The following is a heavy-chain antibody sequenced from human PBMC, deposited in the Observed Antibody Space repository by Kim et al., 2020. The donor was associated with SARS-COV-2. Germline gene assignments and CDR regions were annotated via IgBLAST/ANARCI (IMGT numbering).Heavy chain of an antibody. J-gene: IGHJ4*02. V-gene: IGHV4-34*01. D-gene: IGHD1-26*01. CDR2: ISQSGST. Sequence: SETLSLTCAVYSGSFSDYHWTWVRQPPGKGLQWIGEISQSGSTNYNPSLKSRVTILVDTSKSQFSLKLNSVTAADTAVYYCARGRKVGLSGGLDGWGQGTLVTFSS. CDR1: SGSFSDYH. CDR3: ARGRKVGLSGGLDG.